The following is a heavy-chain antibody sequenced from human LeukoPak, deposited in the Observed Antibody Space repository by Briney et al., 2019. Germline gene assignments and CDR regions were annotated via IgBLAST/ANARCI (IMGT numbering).Heavy chain of an antibody. CDR2: IYYSGST. D-gene: IGHD3-9*01. CDR1: GGSISSSSYY. V-gene: IGHV4-39*07. CDR3: ARTVTIFWSDY. J-gene: IGHJ4*02. Sequence: SETLSLTCTVSGGSISSSSYYWGWIRQPPGKGLEWIVSIYYSGSTYYNPSLKSRVTISVDTSKNQFSLKLSSVPAADTAVYYCARTVTIFWSDYWGQGTLVTVSS.